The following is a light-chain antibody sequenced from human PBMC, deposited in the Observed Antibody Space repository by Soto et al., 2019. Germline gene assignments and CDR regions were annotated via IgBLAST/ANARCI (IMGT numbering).Light chain of an antibody. CDR3: SSYKSSSTRYV. V-gene: IGLV2-14*01. CDR1: SSDVGGYNY. J-gene: IGLJ1*01. Sequence: QSVLAQPGSVSGSPGQSITISCTGTSSDVGGYNYVSWYQQHPGKAPKLMIYEVSNRPSGVSNRFSGSKSGNTASLTISGLQDEDEADYYRSSYKSSSTRYVFGNGNKVTV. CDR2: EVS.